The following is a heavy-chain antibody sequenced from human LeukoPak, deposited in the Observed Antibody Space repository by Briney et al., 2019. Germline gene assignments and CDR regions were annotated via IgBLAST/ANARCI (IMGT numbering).Heavy chain of an antibody. CDR2: ISGSVGST. V-gene: IGHV3-23*01. J-gene: IGHJ1*01. CDR1: AFTFSIYA. D-gene: IGHD2-15*01. CDR3: AKDERYCSGGSCYSTYFQH. Sequence: PAGSRRLSCAAAAFTFSIYAMSWVRQAPGKGLEWVSSISGSVGSTYYADSVKGRFTISRDNSKNTLYLQMNSLRAEDTAVYYCAKDERYCSGGSCYSTYFQHWGQGTLVTVSS.